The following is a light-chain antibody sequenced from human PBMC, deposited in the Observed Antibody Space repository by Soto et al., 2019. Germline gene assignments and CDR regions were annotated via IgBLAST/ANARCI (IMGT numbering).Light chain of an antibody. Sequence: EIVLTQSPGTLSLSPGERLTLSCRAGQSISGTFLNWYQQKPGQAPRLLIYGASNRATGTPDRFSGSGSGTDFTLTISRLEPEDFATYYCQQGYSVPYRFGQGTRLEN. CDR1: QSISGTF. J-gene: IGKJ5*01. CDR3: QQGYSVPYR. CDR2: GAS. V-gene: IGKV3-20*01.